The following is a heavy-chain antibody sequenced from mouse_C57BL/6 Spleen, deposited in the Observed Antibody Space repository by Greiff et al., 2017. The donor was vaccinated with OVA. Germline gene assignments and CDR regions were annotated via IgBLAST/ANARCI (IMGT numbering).Heavy chain of an antibody. CDR2: IHPNSGST. CDR3: ARIYDYGSSYYAMEY. V-gene: IGHV1-64*01. J-gene: IGHJ4*01. Sequence: VQLQQPGAELVKPGASVKLSCKASGYTFTSYWMHWVKQRPGQGLEWIGMIHPNSGSTNYNEKFKSKATLTVDKSSSTAYMQLSSLTSEDSAVYYCARIYDYGSSYYAMEYWGQGTSVTVSS. CDR1: GYTFTSYW. D-gene: IGHD1-1*01.